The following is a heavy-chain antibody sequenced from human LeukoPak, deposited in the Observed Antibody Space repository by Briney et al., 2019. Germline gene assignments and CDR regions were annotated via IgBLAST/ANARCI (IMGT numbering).Heavy chain of an antibody. CDR1: GGTFSSYA. Sequence: SVKVSCKASGGTFSSYAISWVRQAPGQGLEWMGRIIPIFGIANYAQKFQGRVTITADKSTSTAYMELSSLRSEDTGVYYCARGGVRYDSSGYSFDYWGQGTLVTVSS. V-gene: IGHV1-69*04. CDR3: ARGGVRYDSSGYSFDY. J-gene: IGHJ4*02. D-gene: IGHD3-22*01. CDR2: IIPIFGIA.